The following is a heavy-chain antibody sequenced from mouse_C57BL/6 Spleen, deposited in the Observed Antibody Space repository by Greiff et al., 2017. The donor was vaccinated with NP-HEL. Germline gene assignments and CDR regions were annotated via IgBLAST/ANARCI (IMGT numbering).Heavy chain of an antibody. J-gene: IGHJ3*01. D-gene: IGHD2-4*01. CDR3: ATYDCWFAY. CDR1: GYSITSGYY. CDR2: ISYDGSN. V-gene: IGHV3-6*01. Sequence: EVLLVESGPGLVKPSQSLSLSCSVSGYSITSGYYWYWIRPSPGNIQERMGYISYDGSNNYNPSFKNQISITRDTSKDQFFLKLNSVTTEDTSTYSSATYDCWFAYWGQGTLVTVSS.